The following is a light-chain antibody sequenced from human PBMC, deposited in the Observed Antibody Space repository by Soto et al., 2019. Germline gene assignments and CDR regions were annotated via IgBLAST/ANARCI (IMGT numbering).Light chain of an antibody. V-gene: IGKV3-20*01. CDR2: GAS. CDR1: QSVRSIY. CDR3: QQYVSSPPWT. Sequence: VLTQSPGTLSLSPGERATLSCRASQSVRSIYLAWYQQKPGQAPRLLIYGASNRATGVPDRFSGSGYGTDFTLTISRLEPEDFGVYYCQQYVSSPPWTFGQGTKLDIK. J-gene: IGKJ1*01.